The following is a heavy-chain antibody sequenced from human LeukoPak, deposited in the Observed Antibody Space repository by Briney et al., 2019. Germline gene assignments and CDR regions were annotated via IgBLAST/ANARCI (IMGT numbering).Heavy chain of an antibody. Sequence: PGGSLLSCAASGFTFSGSAMHWVRQASGKGLEWVGRIRSKANSYATAYAASVKGRFTISRDDSKNTAYLQMNSLKTEDTAVYYCTRPGYYYDSNNYWGQGTLVTVSS. V-gene: IGHV3-73*01. CDR2: IRSKANSYAT. J-gene: IGHJ4*02. CDR1: GFTFSGSA. D-gene: IGHD3-22*01. CDR3: TRPGYYYDSNNY.